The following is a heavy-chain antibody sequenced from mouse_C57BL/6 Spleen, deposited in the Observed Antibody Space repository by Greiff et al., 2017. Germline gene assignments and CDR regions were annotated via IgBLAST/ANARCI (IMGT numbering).Heavy chain of an antibody. CDR3: VCGDSSGYLDY. V-gene: IGHV1-64*01. D-gene: IGHD3-2*02. CDR2: IHPNSGST. J-gene: IGHJ2*01. CDR1: GYTFTSYW. Sequence: VQLQQPGAELVKPGASVKLSCKASGYTFTSYWMHWVKQRPGQGLEWIGMIHPNSGSTNYNEKFKSKATLTVDKSSSTAYMQLSSLTSEDSAVYYCVCGDSSGYLDYWGQGTTLTVSS.